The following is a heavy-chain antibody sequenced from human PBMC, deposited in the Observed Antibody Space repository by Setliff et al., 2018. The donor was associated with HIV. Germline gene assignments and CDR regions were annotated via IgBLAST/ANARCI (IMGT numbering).Heavy chain of an antibody. J-gene: IGHJ3*01. Sequence: ASVKVSCRASGYTFTSYGISWVRQATGQGLEWMGWMNPNSGNTGYAQNFQGRVTITRDTSASTVYMELSSLRSENTAVYYCARDGPRYSSTLPHDAFDVWGQGTVVTVSS. V-gene: IGHV1-8*02. D-gene: IGHD2-2*01. CDR1: GYTFTSYG. CDR2: MNPNSGNT. CDR3: ARDGPRYSSTLPHDAFDV.